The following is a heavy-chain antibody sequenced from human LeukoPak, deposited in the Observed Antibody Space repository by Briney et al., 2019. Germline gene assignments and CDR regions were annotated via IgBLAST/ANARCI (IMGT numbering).Heavy chain of an antibody. D-gene: IGHD4-17*01. J-gene: IGHJ4*02. CDR3: AKGSLTTVTTFDY. CDR2: ISGSGGST. CDR1: GFTFSSYV. Sequence: GGSLRLSCAASGFTFSSYVMSWVRQAPGKGLEWVSGISGSGGSTYYADSVKADSVKGRFTISRDNSKNTLYLQMNSLRAEDTAVYYCAKGSLTTVTTFDYWGQGTLVTVSS. V-gene: IGHV3-23*01.